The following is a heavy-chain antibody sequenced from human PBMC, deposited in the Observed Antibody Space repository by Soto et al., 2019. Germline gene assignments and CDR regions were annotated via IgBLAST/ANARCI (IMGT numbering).Heavy chain of an antibody. D-gene: IGHD3-22*01. CDR1: GFTFSSYG. CDR2: ISYDGSNK. CDR3: AKGDSSGYYYYYGMDV. Sequence: QVQLVESGGGVVQPGRSLRLSCAASGFTFSSYGMRWVRQAPGKGLEWVAVISYDGSNKYYADSVKGRFTISRDNSTNTLYLQMTSLRAEDTAVYYCAKGDSSGYYYYYGMDVWGQGTTVTVSS. V-gene: IGHV3-30*18. J-gene: IGHJ6*02.